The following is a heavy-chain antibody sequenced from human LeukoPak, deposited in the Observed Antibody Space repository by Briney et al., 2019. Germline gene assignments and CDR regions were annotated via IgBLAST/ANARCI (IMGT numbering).Heavy chain of an antibody. Sequence: PGRSLRLSCAASGFTFSSYTMHWIRQAPGKGLEWVANIKQDGSEKYYVDSVKGRFTISRDNAKNSLYLQMNSLRAEDTAVYYCARDECSSTSCTQTNYYYYYMDVWGKGTTVTVSS. J-gene: IGHJ6*03. CDR2: IKQDGSEK. CDR1: GFTFSSYT. D-gene: IGHD2-2*01. CDR3: ARDECSSTSCTQTNYYYYYMDV. V-gene: IGHV3-7*01.